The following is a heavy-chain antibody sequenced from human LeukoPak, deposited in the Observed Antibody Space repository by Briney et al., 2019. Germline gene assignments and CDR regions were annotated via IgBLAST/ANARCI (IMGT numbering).Heavy chain of an antibody. CDR3: AAPGIAVAGRHFQH. V-gene: IGHV1-69*06. J-gene: IGHJ1*01. Sequence: SVKVSCKASGGTFSSYAISWVRQAPGQGLEWMGGIIPIFGTANYAQKFQGRVTITADKSTSTAYMELSSLRSVDTAVYYCAAPGIAVAGRHFQHWGQGTLVTVSS. CDR1: GGTFSSYA. D-gene: IGHD6-19*01. CDR2: IIPIFGTA.